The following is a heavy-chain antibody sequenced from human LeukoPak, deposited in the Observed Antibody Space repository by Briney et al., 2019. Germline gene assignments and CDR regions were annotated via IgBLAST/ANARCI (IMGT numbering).Heavy chain of an antibody. CDR2: IYYSGST. CDR1: GGSIISYY. CDR3: ARGNYDFWSGYYYQPFDY. D-gene: IGHD3-3*01. Sequence: SETLSLTCTVSGGSIISYYWSLIRQPPGKGLEWIGYIYYSGSTNYNPSLKSRVTISVDTSKTQFSLKLSSVTAADTAVYYCARGNYDFWSGYYYQPFDYRGQGTLVTVSS. V-gene: IGHV4-59*01. J-gene: IGHJ4*02.